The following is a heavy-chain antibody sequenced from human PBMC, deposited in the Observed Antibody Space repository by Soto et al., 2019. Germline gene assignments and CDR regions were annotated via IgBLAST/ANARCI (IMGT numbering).Heavy chain of an antibody. Sequence: SGGSLRLSCAASGFTFSSYGMHWVRQAPGKGLEWVAVISYDGRNKNYADSVKGRFTISRDNSKNALYLQMNSLRAEDTAVYYCAKNPGYYYDSTGYHFDYWGQGTLVTFSS. CDR1: GFTFSSYG. CDR2: ISYDGRNK. D-gene: IGHD3-22*01. CDR3: AKNPGYYYDSTGYHFDY. J-gene: IGHJ4*02. V-gene: IGHV3-30*18.